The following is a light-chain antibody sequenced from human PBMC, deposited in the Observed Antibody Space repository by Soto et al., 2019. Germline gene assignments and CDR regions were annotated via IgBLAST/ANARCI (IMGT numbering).Light chain of an antibody. V-gene: IGKV3-20*01. CDR2: GAS. J-gene: IGKJ5*01. CDR3: QQYGSSPST. CDR1: QTVSSSY. Sequence: EIVLTQSPGTLSFSPGERATLSCRASQTVSSSYLAWYQQEPGQAPRLLIYGASSRATGIPDRFSGSGSGTDFTLTISRLEPEDFAVYYCQQYGSSPSTFGQGTRLEIK.